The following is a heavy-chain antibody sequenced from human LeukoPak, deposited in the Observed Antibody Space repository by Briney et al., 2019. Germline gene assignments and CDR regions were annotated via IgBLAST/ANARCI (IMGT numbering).Heavy chain of an antibody. J-gene: IGHJ5*02. V-gene: IGHV4-30-2*01. Sequence: SETLSLTCGVSGGSISSGGYSWSWIRQPPGKGLVWIGYIYHSGSTHYNPSLKSRVTISVDRSKNQFSLKLRSVTAADTAVYYCARAPPEWVSSDYDGSWFDPWGQGTLVTVSS. CDR1: GGSISSGGYS. CDR3: ARAPPEWVSSDYDGSWFDP. D-gene: IGHD3-22*01. CDR2: IYHSGST.